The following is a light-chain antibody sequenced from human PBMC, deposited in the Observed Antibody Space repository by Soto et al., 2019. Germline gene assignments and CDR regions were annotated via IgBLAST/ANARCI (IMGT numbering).Light chain of an antibody. CDR1: QSISSW. CDR3: LQYNNYWT. J-gene: IGKJ1*01. Sequence: DIQMTQSPSTLSASVGDRVTITCRASQSISSWLAWYQQKPGKAPKLLIYDASSLESGVPSRFSGSGSATEFTLTISSLQPDDFATYYCLQYNNYWTFGQGTKVDIK. CDR2: DAS. V-gene: IGKV1-5*01.